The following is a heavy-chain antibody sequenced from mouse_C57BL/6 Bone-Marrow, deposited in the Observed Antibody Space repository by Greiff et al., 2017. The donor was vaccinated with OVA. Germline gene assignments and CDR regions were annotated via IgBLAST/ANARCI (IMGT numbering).Heavy chain of an antibody. CDR1: GYSITSGYY. Sequence: EVQLQESGPGLVKPSQSLSLTCSVTGYSITSGYYWNWIRQFPGNKLEWMGYISYDGSNNYNPSLKNRISITRDTSKNQFFLKLNSVTTEDTATYYCARSYYDGSSFPLYFDYWGQGTTLTVSS. CDR3: ARSYYDGSSFPLYFDY. V-gene: IGHV3-6*01. D-gene: IGHD1-1*01. CDR2: ISYDGSN. J-gene: IGHJ2*01.